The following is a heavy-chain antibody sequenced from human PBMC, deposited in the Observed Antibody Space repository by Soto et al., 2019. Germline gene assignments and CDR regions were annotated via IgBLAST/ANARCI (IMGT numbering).Heavy chain of an antibody. D-gene: IGHD2-21*01. CDR3: ARPHHHLGIPRYYFDY. J-gene: IGHJ4*02. CDR2: IYPGDSDT. Sequence: PGESLKISCKGSGYSFTSYWIGWVRQMPGKGLEWMGIIYPGDSDTRYSPSFQGQVTISVDKSINTAYLQWSSLKPSDAAMYYCARPHHHLGIPRYYFDYWGQGTPVTVSS. CDR1: GYSFTSYW. V-gene: IGHV5-51*01.